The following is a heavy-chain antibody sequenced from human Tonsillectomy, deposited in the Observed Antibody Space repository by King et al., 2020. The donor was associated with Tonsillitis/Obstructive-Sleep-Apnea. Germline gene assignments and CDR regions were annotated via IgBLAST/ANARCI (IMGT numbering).Heavy chain of an antibody. CDR2: INHSGGT. CDR1: GGSFSGYY. J-gene: IGHJ6*03. CDR3: ARGSWNYGYYYYMDV. V-gene: IGHV4-34*01. Sequence: HVQLQQWGAGLLKPSETLSLTCAVYGGSFSGYYWSWIRQPPGKGLEWIGEINHSGGTNYNPSLKSRVTISVDTSKNQFSLKLSSVTAADTAVYYCARGSWNYGYYYYMDVWGRGTTVTVSS. D-gene: IGHD1-7*01.